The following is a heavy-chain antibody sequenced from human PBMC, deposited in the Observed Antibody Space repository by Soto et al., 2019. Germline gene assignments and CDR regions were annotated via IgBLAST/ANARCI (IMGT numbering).Heavy chain of an antibody. V-gene: IGHV3-33*01. CDR2: IWYDGSNK. J-gene: IGHJ5*02. D-gene: IGHD6-13*01. CDR3: ARFESAAGIRWFDP. Sequence: VQLVESGGGVVQPGRSLRLSCAASGFTFSSYGMHWVRQAPGKGLEWVAVIWYDGSNKYYADSVKGRFTISRDNSKNTLYLQMNSLRAEDTAVYYCARFESAAGIRWFDPWGQGTLVTVSS. CDR1: GFTFSSYG.